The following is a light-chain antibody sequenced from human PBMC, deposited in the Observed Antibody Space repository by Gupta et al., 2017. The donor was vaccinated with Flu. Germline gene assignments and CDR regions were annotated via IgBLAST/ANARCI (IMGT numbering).Light chain of an antibody. J-gene: IGLJ3*02. CDR2: DVS. Sequence: QSALTQPRSVSGSPGQSVTISCTGTSSDVGGYNYVSWYQQHPGKAPKLMIYDVSKRPSGVPDRFSGSKSGNTAPLTISGLQAEDEADYYCCSYAGSYGVFGGGTKLTVL. V-gene: IGLV2-11*01. CDR3: CSYAGSYGV. CDR1: SSDVGGYNY.